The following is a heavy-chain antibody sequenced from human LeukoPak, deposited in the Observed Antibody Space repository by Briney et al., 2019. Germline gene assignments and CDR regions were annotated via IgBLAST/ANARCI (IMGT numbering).Heavy chain of an antibody. CDR1: GFTFSSYA. Sequence: GGSLRLSCAASGFTFSSYAMSWVRQAPGKGLEWVSAISGSGGSTYYAGSVKGRFTISRDNSKNTLYLQMSSLRAEDTAIYFCAKRLYYGSGPLDIWGQGTMVTVSS. V-gene: IGHV3-23*01. CDR3: AKRLYYGSGPLDI. CDR2: ISGSGGST. J-gene: IGHJ3*02. D-gene: IGHD3-10*01.